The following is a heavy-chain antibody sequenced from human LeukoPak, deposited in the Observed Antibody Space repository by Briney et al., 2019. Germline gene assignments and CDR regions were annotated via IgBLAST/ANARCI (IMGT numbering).Heavy chain of an antibody. Sequence: GGSLRLSCAASGFIFSSYAMSWVRQAPARGMEWVSSMKGGGETFYADSVKGRFTLSRDLSRNTVFLQLNNLRVEDTAIYYCARASWVSTADAVWRGQGTLVTVSS. J-gene: IGHJ4*02. CDR1: GFIFSSYA. CDR3: ARASWVSTADAVW. CDR2: MKGGGET. V-gene: IGHV3-23*01. D-gene: IGHD3-16*01.